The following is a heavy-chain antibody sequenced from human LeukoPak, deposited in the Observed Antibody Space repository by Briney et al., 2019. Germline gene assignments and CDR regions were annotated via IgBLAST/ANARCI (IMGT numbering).Heavy chain of an antibody. CDR2: INGDGSDT. CDR1: EFTISNYW. Sequence: PGGSLRLSYAASEFTISNYWMHWVRQAPGKGLVCVSRINGDGSDTNYADSVRGRFTISRDNAKNTLSLQMNSLRAEDTAVYYCARALGGYGHFDYWGQGTLVTVSS. D-gene: IGHD5-12*01. CDR3: ARALGGYGHFDY. V-gene: IGHV3-74*01. J-gene: IGHJ4*02.